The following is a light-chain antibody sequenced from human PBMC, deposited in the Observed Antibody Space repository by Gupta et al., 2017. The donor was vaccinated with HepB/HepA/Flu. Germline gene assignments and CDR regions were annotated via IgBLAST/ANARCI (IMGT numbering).Light chain of an antibody. CDR2: DNS. CDR3: QVWDSSSDLYV. CDR1: NIGSKN. Sequence: SYVLPQPPSVSVAPGKTARITCGGNNIGSKNVHWYQQKPGQAPVLVVFDNSDRPSGIPERFSGSNSGNTATLTISRVEAGDEADYYCQVWDSSSDLYVFGTGTKVTVL. V-gene: IGLV3-21*03. J-gene: IGLJ1*01.